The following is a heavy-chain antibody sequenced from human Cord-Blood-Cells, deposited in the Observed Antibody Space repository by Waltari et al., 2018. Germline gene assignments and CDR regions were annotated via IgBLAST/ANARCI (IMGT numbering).Heavy chain of an antibody. J-gene: IGHJ4*02. CDR3: ARGCSGGSCYSDY. D-gene: IGHD2-15*01. CDR1: GGSFSGYY. Sequence: QVQLQQWGAGLLKPSETLSLTCAVYGGSFSGYYWSWIRQPPGKGLEWIGEINHSGSTNYNPSLKSRVTISVDTSKNQFSLKLSSVTAADTAVYYCARGCSGGSCYSDYWGQGTLVTVSS. V-gene: IGHV4-34*01. CDR2: INHSGST.